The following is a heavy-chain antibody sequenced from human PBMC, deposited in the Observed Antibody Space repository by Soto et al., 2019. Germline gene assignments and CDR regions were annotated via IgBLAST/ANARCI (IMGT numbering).Heavy chain of an antibody. CDR2: IKQDGSEK. D-gene: IGHD2-15*01. Sequence: EVQLVESGGGLVQPGGSLRLSCAASGITFSSFWMSWVRQAPGKGLEWGANIKQDGSEKYYVDSVKGRFTSSRDNAKNSLYRQMNSLRAEDTAVYYCARDTYGDIVDYYHQHGMDVWGQGTTVTVSS. CDR1: GITFSSFW. V-gene: IGHV3-7*01. CDR3: ARDTYGDIVDYYHQHGMDV. J-gene: IGHJ6*02.